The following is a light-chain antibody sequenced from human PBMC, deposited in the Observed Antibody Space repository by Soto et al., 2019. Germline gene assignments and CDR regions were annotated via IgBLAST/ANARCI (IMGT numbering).Light chain of an antibody. CDR1: QSVSRY. CDR2: DAS. CDR3: QQRSNWPIT. V-gene: IGKV3-11*01. Sequence: EIVLTQSPATLSLSPGERATLSCMASQSVSRYLAWYQQKPGQAPRLLIYDASNRATGIPARFSGSGPGTDFTLTISSLEPEDFAIYYCQQRSNWPITFGQGTRLEIK. J-gene: IGKJ5*01.